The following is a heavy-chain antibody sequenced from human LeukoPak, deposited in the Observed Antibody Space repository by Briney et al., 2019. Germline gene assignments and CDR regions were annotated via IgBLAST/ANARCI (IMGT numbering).Heavy chain of an antibody. Sequence: PSETLSLTCAVYGGSFSGHYWSWIRQPPGKGLEYIGEDDHTGITNYNPSLESRVIISVDTSKNQFSLKLTSVTAADTAVYYCARGRQGHYWGQGTLVTVSS. CDR3: ARGRQGHY. V-gene: IGHV4-34*01. CDR2: DDHTGIT. J-gene: IGHJ4*02. CDR1: GGSFSGHY.